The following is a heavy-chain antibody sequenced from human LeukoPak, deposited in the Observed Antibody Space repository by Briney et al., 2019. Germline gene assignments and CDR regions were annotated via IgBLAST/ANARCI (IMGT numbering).Heavy chain of an antibody. CDR3: ARGDRNGSPPFDY. CDR1: GGSISSYY. V-gene: IGHV4-59*12. J-gene: IGHJ4*02. D-gene: IGHD3-10*01. CDR2: IYYSGST. Sequence: SETLSLTCTVSGGSISSYYWSWIRQPPGKGLEWIGYIYYSGSTNYNPSLKSRVTISVDTSKNQFSLKLSSVTAADTAVYYCARGDRNGSPPFDYWGQGTLVTVSS.